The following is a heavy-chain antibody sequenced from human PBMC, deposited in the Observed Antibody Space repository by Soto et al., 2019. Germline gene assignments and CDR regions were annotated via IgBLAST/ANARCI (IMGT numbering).Heavy chain of an antibody. V-gene: IGHV3-21*01. J-gene: IGHJ6*02. CDR2: ISSSSSYI. Sequence: EVQLVESGGGLVKPGGSLRLSCAASGFTFSSYSMNWVRQAPGKGLEWVSSISSSSSYIYYAGSVKGRFTIFRDNAKNSLYLQMNSLRAEDTSVYYCWLYCTNGVVCRGGMDVWGQGTTVTVSS. D-gene: IGHD2-8*01. CDR3: WLYCTNGVVCRGGMDV. CDR1: GFTFSSYS.